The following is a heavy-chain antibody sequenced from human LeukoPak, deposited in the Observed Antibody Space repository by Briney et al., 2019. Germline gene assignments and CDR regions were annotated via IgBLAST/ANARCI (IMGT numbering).Heavy chain of an antibody. V-gene: IGHV1-18*01. CDR2: ISAYNGNT. CDR3: ARWAWETYYFDY. J-gene: IGHJ4*02. Sequence: ASLKVSCKASGDTFTSYGISWGRHGPAQGLERMGWISAYNGNTNYAQKLQGRVTMTQDTSKSTAYMELRSLRSDDTAVYYCARWAWETYYFDYWGQGTLVTVSS. CDR1: GDTFTSYG. D-gene: IGHD1-26*01.